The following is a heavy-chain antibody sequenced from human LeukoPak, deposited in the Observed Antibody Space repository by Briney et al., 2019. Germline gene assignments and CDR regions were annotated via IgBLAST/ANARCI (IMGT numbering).Heavy chain of an antibody. D-gene: IGHD3-22*01. CDR2: ISSSSSYI. CDR1: GFTFSSYS. J-gene: IGHJ3*02. Sequence: GGSLRLSCAASGFTFSSYSMNWVRQAPGKGLEWVSSISSSSSYIYYADSVKGRFTISRDNAKNSLYLQMNSLRAEDTAVYYCARALDYDSSGYSIFFDIWGQGTMVTVSS. CDR3: ARALDYDSSGYSIFFDI. V-gene: IGHV3-21*01.